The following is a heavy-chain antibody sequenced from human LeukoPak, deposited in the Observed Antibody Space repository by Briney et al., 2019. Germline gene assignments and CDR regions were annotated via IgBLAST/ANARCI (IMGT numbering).Heavy chain of an antibody. Sequence: SVNVSCKASGGTFSSYAISWVRQAPGQGLEWMGGIIPIFGTANYAQQFQGRVTITADESTSTAYMELSSLRAEDTAVYYCARALRYPGGWFDPWGQGTLVTVSS. CDR1: GGTFSSYA. CDR3: ARALRYPGGWFDP. J-gene: IGHJ5*02. CDR2: IIPIFGTA. V-gene: IGHV1-69*01. D-gene: IGHD3-9*01.